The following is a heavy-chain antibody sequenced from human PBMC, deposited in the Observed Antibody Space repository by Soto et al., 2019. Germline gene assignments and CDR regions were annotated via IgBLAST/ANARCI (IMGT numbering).Heavy chain of an antibody. D-gene: IGHD3-16*01. CDR1: GLTFSSYW. CDR3: ARDRLGAFDI. V-gene: IGHV3-7*05. CDR2: IKQDGSEK. Sequence: EVQLVESGGGLVQPGGSLRLSCAASGLTFSSYWMSWVRQAPGKGLEWVANIKQDGSEKYYVDSVKGRFTISRDNAKNSLYLQMNSLRAEDTAVYYCARDRLGAFDIWGQGTMVTVSS. J-gene: IGHJ3*02.